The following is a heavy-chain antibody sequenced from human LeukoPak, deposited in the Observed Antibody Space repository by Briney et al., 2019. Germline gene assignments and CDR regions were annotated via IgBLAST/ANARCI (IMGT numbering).Heavy chain of an antibody. V-gene: IGHV3-30-3*01. CDR3: AKAYDFWSGYRPSGTSYFDY. CDR1: GFTFSSYA. J-gene: IGHJ4*02. CDR2: ISYDGSNK. Sequence: PGRSLRLSCAASGFTFSSYAMHWVRQAPGKGLEWVAVISYDGSNKYYADSVKGRFTISRDNSKNTLYLQMNSLRAEDTAVYYCAKAYDFWSGYRPSGTSYFDYWGQGTLVTVSS. D-gene: IGHD3-3*01.